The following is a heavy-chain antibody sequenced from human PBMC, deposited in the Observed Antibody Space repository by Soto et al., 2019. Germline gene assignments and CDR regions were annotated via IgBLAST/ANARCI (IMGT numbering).Heavy chain of an antibody. CDR1: GGSISSGGYY. CDR3: AGEIAAAGKNFAEYFQH. Sequence: PSETLSLTCTVSGGSISSGGYYWSWIRQPPGKGLEWIGYIYYSGSTNYNPSLKSRVTISVDTSKNQFSLKLSSVTAADTAVYYCAGEIAAAGKNFAEYFQHWGQGTLVTVSS. J-gene: IGHJ1*01. D-gene: IGHD6-13*01. V-gene: IGHV4-61*08. CDR2: IYYSGST.